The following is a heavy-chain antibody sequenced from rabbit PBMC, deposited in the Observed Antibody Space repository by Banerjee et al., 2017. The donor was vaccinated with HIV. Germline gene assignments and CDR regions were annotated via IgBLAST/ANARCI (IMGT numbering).Heavy chain of an antibody. J-gene: IGHJ3*01. CDR3: ARRSIYGSSSGYKL. V-gene: IGHV1S45*01. D-gene: IGHD1-1*01. CDR2: IYAGGSGST. CDR1: GFSFSSSYW. Sequence: QEQLEESGGDLVKPEGSLTLTCTASGFSFSSSYWICWVRQAPGKGLEWIACIYAGGSGSTYYASWVNGRFTISLDNAQNTVFLQMTSLTAADTATYFCARRSIYGSSSGYKLWGQGTLVTDS.